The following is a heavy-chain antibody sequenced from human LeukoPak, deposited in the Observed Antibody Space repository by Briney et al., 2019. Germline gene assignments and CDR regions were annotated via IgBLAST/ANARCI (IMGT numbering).Heavy chain of an antibody. CDR3: AREGHTAIDY. CDR1: GYTFSGYY. J-gene: IGHJ4*02. CDR2: MNPDSGDT. D-gene: IGHD5-18*01. Sequence: ASVKVSCKASGYTFSGYYMHWVRQAPGQGLEWMGWMNPDSGDTSYAQKFQGRVTMTRDTSISTAYMELSRLRSDDTAVYYCAREGHTAIDYWGQGTMVTVSS. V-gene: IGHV1-2*02.